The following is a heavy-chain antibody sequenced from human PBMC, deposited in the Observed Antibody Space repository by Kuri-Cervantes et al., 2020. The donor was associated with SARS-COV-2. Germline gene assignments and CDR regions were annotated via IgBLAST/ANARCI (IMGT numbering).Heavy chain of an antibody. J-gene: IGHJ6*02. CDR1: GYSISSGYY. Sequence: SETLSLTCAVSGYSISSGYYWGWIRQPPGKGLEWIGSIYHSGSTYYNPSLKSRVTISVDTSKNQFPLKLSSVTAADTAVYYCARALVVPAANYYYYGMDVWAQGTTVTVSS. V-gene: IGHV4-38-2*01. CDR3: ARALVVPAANYYYYGMDV. CDR2: IYHSGST. D-gene: IGHD2-2*01.